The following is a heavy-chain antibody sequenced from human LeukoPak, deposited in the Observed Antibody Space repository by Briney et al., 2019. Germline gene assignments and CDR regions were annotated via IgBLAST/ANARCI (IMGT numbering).Heavy chain of an antibody. CDR2: IRGSGGST. CDR3: AKSPSPNYSSGWYFMDY. V-gene: IGHV3-23*01. CDR1: GFTFSSYA. J-gene: IGHJ4*02. D-gene: IGHD6-19*01. Sequence: PGGSLRLSCAASGFTFSSYAMSWVRQAPGKGLEWVSAIRGSGGSTYYADSVKGRFTISRDNSKNTLYLQMNSLRAEDTAVYYCAKSPSPNYSSGWYFMDYWGQGTLVTVSS.